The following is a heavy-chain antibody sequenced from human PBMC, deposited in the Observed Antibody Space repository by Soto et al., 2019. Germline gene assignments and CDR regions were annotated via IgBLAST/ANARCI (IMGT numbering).Heavy chain of an antibody. J-gene: IGHJ4*02. CDR1: RFTFSSYA. V-gene: IGHV3-30*18. CDR2: ISYDGSNK. D-gene: IGHD5-12*01. Sequence: SLRLSCAASRFTFSSYAMHWVRQTPGKGLEWVALISYDGSNKNYGDSVRGRFTISRDNSKNTLYLQMNSLRAEDTAVYYCAKDRGYSCYYSLDNWGQGNLVTVSS. CDR3: AKDRGYSCYYSLDN.